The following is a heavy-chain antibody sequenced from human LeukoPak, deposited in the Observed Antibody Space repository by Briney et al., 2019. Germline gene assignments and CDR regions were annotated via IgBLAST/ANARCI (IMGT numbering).Heavy chain of an antibody. V-gene: IGHV3-30*04. CDR1: GFTFSSYA. CDR2: ISYDGSNK. CDR3: ARDDGGDIVVVVAVTFDY. Sequence: GRSLRLSCAASGFTFSSYAMHWVRQAPGKGLKWVAVISYDGSNKYYADSVKGRFTISRDNSKNTLYLQMNSLRAEDTAVYYCARDDGGDIVVVVAVTFDYWGQGTLVTVSS. J-gene: IGHJ4*02. D-gene: IGHD2-15*01.